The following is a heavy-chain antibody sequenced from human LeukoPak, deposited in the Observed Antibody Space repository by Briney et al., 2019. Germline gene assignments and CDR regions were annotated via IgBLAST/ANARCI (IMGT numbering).Heavy chain of an antibody. CDR1: GFTFSNAW. CDR3: ARQTVTFDY. Sequence: PGGSLRLSCAASGFTFSNAWMSWVRQAPGKGLEWVGRIKRKTDGGTTDYAAPVKGRFTISRDDSKNTLYLQMNSLRAEDTAVYYCARQTVTFDYWGQGTLVTVSS. D-gene: IGHD4-17*01. V-gene: IGHV3-15*01. J-gene: IGHJ4*02. CDR2: IKRKTDGGTT.